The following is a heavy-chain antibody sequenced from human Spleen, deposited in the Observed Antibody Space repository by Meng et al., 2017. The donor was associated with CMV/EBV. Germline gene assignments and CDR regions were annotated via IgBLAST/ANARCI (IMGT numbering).Heavy chain of an antibody. V-gene: IGHV3-23*03. CDR2: IFSGARSA. CDR3: AGGIAARLTY. J-gene: IGHJ4*02. CDR1: GFTFSNHA. D-gene: IGHD6-6*01. Sequence: GESLKISCAASGFTFSNHAMIWVRQAPGKGLEWVSVIFSGARSAYYADSVKGRFTISRDNSKNTLYLQMNSLRAEDTALYYCAGGIAARLTYWGQGTLVTVSS.